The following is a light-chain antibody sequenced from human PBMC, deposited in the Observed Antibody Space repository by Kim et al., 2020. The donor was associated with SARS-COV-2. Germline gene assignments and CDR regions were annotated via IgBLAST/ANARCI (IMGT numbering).Light chain of an antibody. CDR2: DAF. J-gene: IGKJ4*01. Sequence: EIVLTQSPATLSLSPGERATLSCRASHSVNNYLAWYQQKPGQAPRLLIYDAFNRATGIPARFSGSGSGRDYTLTISSLEPEDSAVYYCQRSSNWLTFGGGTKVDIK. CDR3: QRSSNWLT. V-gene: IGKV3-11*02. CDR1: HSVNNY.